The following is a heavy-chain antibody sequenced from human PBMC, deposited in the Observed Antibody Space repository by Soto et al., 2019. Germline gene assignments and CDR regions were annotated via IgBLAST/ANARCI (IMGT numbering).Heavy chain of an antibody. CDR1: GFTVSSNY. J-gene: IGHJ5*02. V-gene: IGHV3-53*04. D-gene: IGHD6-19*01. Sequence: GGSLRLSCAASGFTVSSNYMSWVRQAPGKGLEWVSVIYSGGSTYYADSVKGRFTISRHSSKNTLYLQMNSLRAEDTAVYYCARSIAVAGGLFDPWGQGTLVTVSS. CDR3: ARSIAVAGGLFDP. CDR2: IYSGGST.